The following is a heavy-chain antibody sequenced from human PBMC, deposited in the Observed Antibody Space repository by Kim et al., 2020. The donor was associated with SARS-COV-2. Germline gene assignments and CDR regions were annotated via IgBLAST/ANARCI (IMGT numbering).Heavy chain of an antibody. J-gene: IGHJ4*02. D-gene: IGHD1-1*01. Sequence: GGSLRLSCAVSGLTFSTTDMHWVRQAPGKGLEWIAYISRSGSAIVYADSVKGRFTISRDEAKNSIFLQMNSLRDEDTAVYYCARDRTAFAYWRQGTLVTVSS. CDR2: ISRSGSAI. CDR3: ARDRTAFAY. CDR1: GLTFSTTD. V-gene: IGHV3-48*02.